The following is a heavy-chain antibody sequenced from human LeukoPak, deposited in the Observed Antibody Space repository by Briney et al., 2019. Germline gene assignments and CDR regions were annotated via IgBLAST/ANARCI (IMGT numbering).Heavy chain of an antibody. J-gene: IGHJ4*02. D-gene: IGHD3-10*01. CDR3: ANAGRRGSGSFPSFDY. CDR2: ISGSGGST. CDR1: GFTFSSYA. Sequence: GGSLRLSSAASGFTFSSYAMSWVRQAPGKGLEWVSAISGSGGSTYYADSVKGRFTISRDNSKNTLYLEMNSLRAEDTAVYYCANAGRRGSGSFPSFDYWGQGTLVTVSS. V-gene: IGHV3-23*01.